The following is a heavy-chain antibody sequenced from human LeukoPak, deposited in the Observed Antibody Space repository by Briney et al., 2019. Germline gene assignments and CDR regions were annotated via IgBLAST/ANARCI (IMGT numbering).Heavy chain of an antibody. CDR3: ARNTALEYYYKDV. Sequence: SETLSLTCTVSGGSITSHYWSCIRQPPGKGLEWLGYIYYRWSTNYNPSLKSQVTISVDTSKNQFSLKLSTVTAANTAVYYCARNTALEYYYKDVWGKGTTLTVSS. CDR1: GGSITSHY. J-gene: IGHJ6*03. CDR2: IYYRWST. V-gene: IGHV4-59*11. D-gene: IGHD5-18*01.